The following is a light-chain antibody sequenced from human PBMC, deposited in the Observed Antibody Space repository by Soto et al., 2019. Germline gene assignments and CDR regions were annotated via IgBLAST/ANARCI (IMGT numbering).Light chain of an antibody. Sequence: AIRMTQSPSSLSASTGDRVTITCRASQGISSYLAWYQQKPGKAPKLLIYAASTLQSGVPSRFSGSGSGTYFTLTISCLQSEDFATDYCQQYYSYPQTFGQGTKVEIK. CDR2: AAS. J-gene: IGKJ1*01. CDR3: QQYYSYPQT. V-gene: IGKV1-8*01. CDR1: QGISSY.